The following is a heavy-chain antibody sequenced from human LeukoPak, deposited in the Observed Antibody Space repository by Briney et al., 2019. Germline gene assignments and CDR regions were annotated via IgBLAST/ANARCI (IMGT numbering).Heavy chain of an antibody. J-gene: IGHJ4*02. CDR2: ISYDGSNK. Sequence: GGSLRPSCAASGFTFSSYAMHWVRQAPGKGLEWVAVISYDGSNKYYADSVKGRFTISRDNSKNTLYLQMNSLRAEDTAVYYCARAPPMIAQRVRFDYWGQGTLVTVSS. CDR3: ARAPPMIAQRVRFDY. D-gene: IGHD3-22*01. V-gene: IGHV3-30*04. CDR1: GFTFSSYA.